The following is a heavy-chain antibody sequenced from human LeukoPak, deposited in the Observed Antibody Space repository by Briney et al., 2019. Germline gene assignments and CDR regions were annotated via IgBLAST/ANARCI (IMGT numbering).Heavy chain of an antibody. V-gene: IGHV1-18*04. CDR1: GYTFTGYY. CDR2: ISAYNGNT. Sequence: GASVKVSCKASGYTFTGYYMHWVRQAPGQGLEWMGWISAYNGNTNYAQKLQGRVTMTTDTSTSTAYMELRSLRSDDTAVYYCARGGAVGSEEFFNWFDPWGQGTLVTVSS. CDR3: ARGGAVGSEEFFNWFDP. D-gene: IGHD3-10*01. J-gene: IGHJ5*02.